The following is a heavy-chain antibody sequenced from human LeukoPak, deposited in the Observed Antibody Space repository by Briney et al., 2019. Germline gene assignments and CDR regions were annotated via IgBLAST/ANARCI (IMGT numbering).Heavy chain of an antibody. D-gene: IGHD2-2*01. CDR1: GFTVSSNY. Sequence: GGSLRLSCAASGFTVSSNYMSWVRQAPGKGLEWVSVIYSGGSTYYADSVKGRFTISRDNSKNTLYLQMNSSRAEDTAVYYCARDRREGYCSSTSCSPYFDYWGQGTLVTVSS. CDR3: ARDRREGYCSSTSCSPYFDY. V-gene: IGHV3-66*01. J-gene: IGHJ4*02. CDR2: IYSGGST.